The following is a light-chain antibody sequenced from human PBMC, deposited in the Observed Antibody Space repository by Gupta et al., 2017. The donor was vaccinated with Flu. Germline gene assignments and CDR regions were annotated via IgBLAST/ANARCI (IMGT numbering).Light chain of an antibody. Sequence: QSALTQPPSASGSPGQSVTIACTGTISAVGSSNLVSWYHQHPGKAPKLMIYDVNKRPTGVPDRFSASRSGNTASLTVSGLQVEDEADYYCGTNVRSNNVYVVGTGTKVTVL. V-gene: IGLV2-8*01. CDR1: ISAVGSSNL. CDR2: DVN. J-gene: IGLJ1*01. CDR3: GTNVRSNNVYV.